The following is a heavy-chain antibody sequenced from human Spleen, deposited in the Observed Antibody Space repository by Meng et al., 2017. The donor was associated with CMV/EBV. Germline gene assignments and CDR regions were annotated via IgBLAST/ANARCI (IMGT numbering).Heavy chain of an antibody. CDR2: IIPIFGTA. Sequence: CKASGGTFSSYAISWVRQALGQGLEWMGGIIPIFGTANYAQKFQGRVTITTDESTSTAYMELSSLRSEDTAVYYCARDRSGSYYFDYWGQGTLVTVSS. CDR3: ARDRSGSYYFDY. J-gene: IGHJ4*02. D-gene: IGHD1-26*01. V-gene: IGHV1-69*05. CDR1: GGTFSSYA.